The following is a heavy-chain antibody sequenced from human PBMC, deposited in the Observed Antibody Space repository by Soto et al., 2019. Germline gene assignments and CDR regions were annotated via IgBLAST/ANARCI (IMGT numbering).Heavy chain of an antibody. CDR3: ARLAGSCYSCQTSWFDP. Sequence: SETLYLTSTVSGGSISSYYWSWIRQPPGKGLEWIGYIYYSGSTNYNPSLKSRVTISVDTSKNQFSLKLSSVTAADTAIYYCARLAGSCYSCQTSWFDPWGQGTLVTVS. D-gene: IGHD2-15*01. CDR1: GGSISSYY. CDR2: IYYSGST. J-gene: IGHJ5*02. V-gene: IGHV4-59*08.